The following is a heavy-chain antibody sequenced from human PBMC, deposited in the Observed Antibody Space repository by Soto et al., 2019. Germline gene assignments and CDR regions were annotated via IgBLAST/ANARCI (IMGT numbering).Heavy chain of an antibody. D-gene: IGHD3-3*01. CDR2: INAGNGNT. CDR1: GYTFTSYA. Sequence: ASVKVSCRSSGYTFTSYAMHWVRQAPGQRLEGMGWINAGNGNTKYSQKFQGRVTITRDTSASTAYMELSSLRSEDTAVYYCARVPYDFWSGYFGGIDVWGQGTTVTVSS. CDR3: ARVPYDFWSGYFGGIDV. V-gene: IGHV1-3*01. J-gene: IGHJ6*02.